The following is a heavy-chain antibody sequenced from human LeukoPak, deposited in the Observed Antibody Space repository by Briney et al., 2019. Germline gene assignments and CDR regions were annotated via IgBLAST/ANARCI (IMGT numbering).Heavy chain of an antibody. Sequence: GGSLRLSCAASGFTFSNAWMSWVRQAPGKGLEWVGRIKNKTDGGTTDYAAPVKGRFTISRDDPKNTLYLQMNSLKTEDTAVYYCTTEGLYYDYVWGSYRYGDYWGQGTLVTVSS. V-gene: IGHV3-15*01. D-gene: IGHD3-16*02. CDR2: IKNKTDGGTT. CDR3: TTEGLYYDYVWGSYRYGDY. J-gene: IGHJ4*02. CDR1: GFTFSNAW.